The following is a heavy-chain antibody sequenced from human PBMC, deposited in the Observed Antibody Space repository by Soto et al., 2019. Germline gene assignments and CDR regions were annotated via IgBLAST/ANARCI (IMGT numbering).Heavy chain of an antibody. Sequence: GASVKVSCKASGYTFTGYYMHWVRQAPGQGLEWMGRINPNSGGTNYAQKFQGWVTMTRDTSISTAYMELSRLRSDDTAVYYCARDGRGIAERYCYYYMDVWGKGTTVTV. J-gene: IGHJ6*03. CDR2: INPNSGGT. CDR3: ARDGRGIAERYCYYYMDV. V-gene: IGHV1-2*04. CDR1: GYTFTGYY. D-gene: IGHD6-13*01.